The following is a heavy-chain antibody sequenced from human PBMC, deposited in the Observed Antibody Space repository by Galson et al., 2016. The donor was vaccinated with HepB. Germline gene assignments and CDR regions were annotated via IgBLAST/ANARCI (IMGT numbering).Heavy chain of an antibody. V-gene: IGHV3-23*01. J-gene: IGHJ4*02. CDR1: GFTFSTYA. CDR2: ISGSGGGT. D-gene: IGHD3-3*01. CDR3: AKVLEHGRGDF. Sequence: SLRLSCAASGFTFSTYAMSWDRQAPGKGLEWLSVISGSGGGTKYADSVKGRFTISRDNSKNTLYLQMNSLRAEDTAIYYCAKVLEHGRGDFWGQGTLVTVSS.